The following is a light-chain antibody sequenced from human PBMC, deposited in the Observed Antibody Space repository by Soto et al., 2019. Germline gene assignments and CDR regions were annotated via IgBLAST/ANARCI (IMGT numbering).Light chain of an antibody. J-gene: IGKJ5*01. Sequence: DIQMTQSPSSLSASVGDRVTITCQASQDISNYLNWYQQKPGKAPKLLIYDASNLETGVPSRFSGSGSGTDFTFTISSLQPEDIAKYYCQQYDNLLITFGQGTRLEIK. V-gene: IGKV1-33*01. CDR1: QDISNY. CDR3: QQYDNLLIT. CDR2: DAS.